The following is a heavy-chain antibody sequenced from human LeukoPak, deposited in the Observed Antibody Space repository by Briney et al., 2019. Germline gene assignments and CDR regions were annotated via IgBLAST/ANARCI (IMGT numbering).Heavy chain of an antibody. V-gene: IGHV4-61*08. D-gene: IGHD5-24*01. J-gene: IGHJ4*02. Sequence: PSETLSLTCTVSSGSVSSGDYYWSWIRQPPGKGLEWIGYIYYSGSTNYNPSLKSRVTISVDTSKNQFSLKLSSVTAADTAVYYCALGEMATMIDYWGQGTLVTVSS. CDR1: SGSVSSGDYY. CDR3: ALGEMATMIDY. CDR2: IYYSGST.